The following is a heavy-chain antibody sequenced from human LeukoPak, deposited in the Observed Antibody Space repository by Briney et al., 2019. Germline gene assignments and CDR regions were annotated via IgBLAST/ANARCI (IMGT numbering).Heavy chain of an antibody. CDR1: GYTFTSYA. CDR3: AREPRRLQLYYYYYMDV. Sequence: ASVKVSCKASGYTFTSYAMNWVRQAPGQGLEWMGWISAYNGNTNYAQKLQGRVTMTTDTSTSTAYMELRSLRSDDTAVYYCAREPRRLQLYYYYYMDVWGKGTTVTVSS. CDR2: ISAYNGNT. V-gene: IGHV1-18*01. J-gene: IGHJ6*03. D-gene: IGHD4-11*01.